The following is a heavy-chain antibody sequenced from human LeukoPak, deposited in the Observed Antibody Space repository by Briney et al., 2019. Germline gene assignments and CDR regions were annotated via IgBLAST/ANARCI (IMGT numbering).Heavy chain of an antibody. CDR2: VYYSGST. J-gene: IGHJ4*02. Sequence: SETLSLTCTVSGGSISSYYWSWVRQPPGKGLEWIGYVYYSGSTNYNPSLKSRVTMSIDTSKNQFSLKLTSVTAADTAVYYCARTLVRGDTREQDDYWGQGALVTVSS. CDR1: GGSISSYY. V-gene: IGHV4-59*01. D-gene: IGHD3-10*01. CDR3: ARTLVRGDTREQDDY.